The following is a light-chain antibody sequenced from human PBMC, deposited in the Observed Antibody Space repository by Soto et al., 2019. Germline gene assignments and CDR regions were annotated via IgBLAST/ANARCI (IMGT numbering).Light chain of an antibody. CDR1: GSDVGSYNS. Sequence: QSALTQPASVSGSPGQSIAISCTGTGSDVGSYNSVSWYQQHPGKAPKLMIYEGSKRPSGVSDRFSGSKSGNTASLTISGLQAEDEADYYCCSYAGNPYVFGTGTKLTVL. CDR3: CSYAGNPYV. V-gene: IGLV2-23*01. CDR2: EGS. J-gene: IGLJ1*01.